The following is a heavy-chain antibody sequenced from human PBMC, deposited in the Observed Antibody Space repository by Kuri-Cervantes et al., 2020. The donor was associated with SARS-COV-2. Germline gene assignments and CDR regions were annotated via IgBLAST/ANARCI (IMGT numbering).Heavy chain of an antibody. V-gene: IGHV1-69*06. D-gene: IGHD3-16*02. CDR1: GYTFTSYY. CDR2: IIPIFGTA. CDR3: ARSAHSSYYFDY. J-gene: IGHJ4*02. Sequence: SVKVSCKASGYTFTSYYMHWVRQAPGQGLEWMGGIIPIFGTANYAQKFQGRVTITADKSTSTAYMELSSLRSEDTAVYYCARSAHSSYYFDYWGQGTLVTVSS.